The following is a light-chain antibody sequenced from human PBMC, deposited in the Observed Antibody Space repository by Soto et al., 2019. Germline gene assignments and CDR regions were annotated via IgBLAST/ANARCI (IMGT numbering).Light chain of an antibody. J-gene: IGKJ4*01. CDR3: QQYNTYPLT. CDR1: QSITTW. Sequence: DIQMTQSPSTLSASVGDRVTITCRASQSITTWLAWYQQKPGKAPKLLIYKASSLEGGVPSRFSGSGSGTECNITICSLQPDDFSTYYCQQYNTYPLTFGGGTTVEIK. V-gene: IGKV1-5*03. CDR2: KAS.